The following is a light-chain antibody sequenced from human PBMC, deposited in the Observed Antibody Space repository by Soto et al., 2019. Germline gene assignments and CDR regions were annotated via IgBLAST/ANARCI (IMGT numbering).Light chain of an antibody. CDR1: QRVSSNY. V-gene: IGKV3-20*01. CDR3: QQYASSGIT. Sequence: EIVLTQSPGTLSLSPGERATLSCRASQRVSSNYLAWYQQKPGRAPRLLIYGASSRATGIPDRFSGSGSGTDFTLTISRLEPEDFAVYYCQQYASSGITFGPGTKVDIK. CDR2: GAS. J-gene: IGKJ3*01.